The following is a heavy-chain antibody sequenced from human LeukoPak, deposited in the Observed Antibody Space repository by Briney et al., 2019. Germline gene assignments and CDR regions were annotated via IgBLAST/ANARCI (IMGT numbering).Heavy chain of an antibody. Sequence: NPGGSLRLSCAASGFTFSSYGMHWVRQAPGKGLEWVAVIWYDGSNKYYADSVKGRFTISRDNSKNTLYLQMNSLRAEDTAVYYCARGGYYGSGSYLDAFDIWGQGTMVTVSS. J-gene: IGHJ3*02. CDR1: GFTFSSYG. CDR3: ARGGYYGSGSYLDAFDI. V-gene: IGHV3-30*19. D-gene: IGHD3-10*01. CDR2: IWYDGSNK.